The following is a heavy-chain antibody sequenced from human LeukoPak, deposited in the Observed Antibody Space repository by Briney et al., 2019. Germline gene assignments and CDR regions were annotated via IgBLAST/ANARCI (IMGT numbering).Heavy chain of an antibody. CDR2: IYPTDSDA. Sequence: GEPLKISCKGSGYSFTNDWIAWVRQVPGKGVEWMGIIYPTDSDARYSPSFQGQVTISVDKSISTAYLQWSSLKPSDTAMYYCARHPCTSTTCYSVHTFDIWGQGTMVTVSS. CDR1: GYSFTNDW. V-gene: IGHV5-51*01. J-gene: IGHJ3*02. CDR3: ARHPCTSTTCYSVHTFDI. D-gene: IGHD2-2*02.